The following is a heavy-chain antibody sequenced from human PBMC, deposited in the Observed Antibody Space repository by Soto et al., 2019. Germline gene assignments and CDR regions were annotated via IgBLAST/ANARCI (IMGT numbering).Heavy chain of an antibody. Sequence: AXGFTFRSYAMGWVRQGPGKGLEWVAVVSIGGSTHYADSVRGRFTISRDNSKNTLSLQMNSLTAEDTAVYFCAKRRGAGGHFDYWGQGALVTVYS. J-gene: IGHJ4*02. CDR3: AKRRGAGGHFDY. CDR2: VSIGGST. D-gene: IGHD2-15*01. V-gene: IGHV3-23*01. CDR1: GFTFRSYA.